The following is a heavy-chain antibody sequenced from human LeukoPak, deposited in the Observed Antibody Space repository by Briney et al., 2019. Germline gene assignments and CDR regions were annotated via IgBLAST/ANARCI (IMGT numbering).Heavy chain of an antibody. J-gene: IGHJ4*02. CDR1: GGTFSSYA. CDR3: ARDRGWLQTYYFDY. Sequence: SVKVSCKASGGTFSSYAISWVRQAPGQGLEWMGRIIPIFGTANYAQKFQRRVTITTDESTSTAYMELSSLRSEDTAVYYCARDRGWLQTYYFDYWGQGTLVTVSS. D-gene: IGHD5-24*01. V-gene: IGHV1-69*05. CDR2: IIPIFGTA.